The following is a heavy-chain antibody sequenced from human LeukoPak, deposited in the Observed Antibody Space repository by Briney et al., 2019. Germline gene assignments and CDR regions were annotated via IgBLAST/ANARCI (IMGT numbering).Heavy chain of an antibody. CDR3: ARIYRHYYDSSGYYPIDY. Sequence: GGSLRLSCAASGFTVSSNYMSGVRQAPGKGLEWVSVIYSGGSTYYADSVKGRFTISRDNSKNTLYLQMNSLRAEDTAVYYCARIYRHYYDSSGYYPIDYWGQGTLVTVSS. D-gene: IGHD3-22*01. CDR2: IYSGGST. CDR1: GFTVSSNY. J-gene: IGHJ4*02. V-gene: IGHV3-53*05.